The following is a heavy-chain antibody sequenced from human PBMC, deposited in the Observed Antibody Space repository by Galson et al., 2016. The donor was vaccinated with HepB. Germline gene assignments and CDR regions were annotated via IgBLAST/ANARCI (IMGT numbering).Heavy chain of an antibody. D-gene: IGHD4-17*01. J-gene: IGHJ4*02. Sequence: ETLSLTCNVSGGSITNYYWSWIRQPPGKGLEWIGYMFYSGSASYHPSLKRRVTMSVDTSNNQFSLKLTSVTAADTAMYHCARGTGDYPPGFDCWGQGTLITVSS. V-gene: IGHV4-59*01. CDR1: GGSITNYY. CDR3: ARGTGDYPPGFDC. CDR2: MFYSGSA.